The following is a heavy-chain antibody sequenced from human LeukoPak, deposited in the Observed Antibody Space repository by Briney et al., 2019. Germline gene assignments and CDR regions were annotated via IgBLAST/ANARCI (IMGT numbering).Heavy chain of an antibody. D-gene: IGHD2-21*02. CDR2: INPNSGGT. Sequence: ASVKVSCKASGYTFAGYYMHWVRQAPGQGLEWMGWINPNSGGTNYAQKFQGRVTMTRDTSISTAYMELSRLRSDDTAVHYCARGPVGVTATYYFDYWGQGTLVTVSS. J-gene: IGHJ4*02. CDR1: GYTFAGYY. V-gene: IGHV1-2*02. CDR3: ARGPVGVTATYYFDY.